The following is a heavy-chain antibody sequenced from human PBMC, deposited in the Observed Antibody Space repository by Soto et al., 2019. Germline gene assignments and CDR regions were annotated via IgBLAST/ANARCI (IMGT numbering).Heavy chain of an antibody. Sequence: GESLKISCKGSGHNFTADWIGWVRQMPGKGLEWMGIIYTGDSDTRYSPSFQGQVTISADKSISTAYLQWSSLKASDTAMYYCARPRGGWNDAFDIWGQGTMVTVSS. V-gene: IGHV5-51*01. D-gene: IGHD6-19*01. J-gene: IGHJ3*02. CDR3: ARPRGGWNDAFDI. CDR2: IYTGDSDT. CDR1: GHNFTADW.